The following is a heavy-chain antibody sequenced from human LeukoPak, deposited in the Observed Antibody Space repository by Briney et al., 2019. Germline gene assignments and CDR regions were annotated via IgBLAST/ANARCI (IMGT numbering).Heavy chain of an antibody. Sequence: SETLSLTCAVYGGSFSGYYWSWIRQPPGKGLEWIGEINHSGSTNYNPSLKSRVTISVDTSKNQFSLKLSSVTAADTAVYYCARLPSTMIVVDPDYWGQGTLVTVSS. D-gene: IGHD3-22*01. CDR3: ARLPSTMIVVDPDY. V-gene: IGHV4-34*01. J-gene: IGHJ4*02. CDR1: GGSFSGYY. CDR2: INHSGST.